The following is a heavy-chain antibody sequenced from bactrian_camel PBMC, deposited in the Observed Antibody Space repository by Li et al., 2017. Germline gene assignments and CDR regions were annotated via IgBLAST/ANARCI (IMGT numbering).Heavy chain of an antibody. Sequence: DVQLVESGGGSVQAGESLTLSCTTSAFRFDDRGVGWFRQAPGNERELVSRISVRGETEYAASVKARFTISHDNAKNTLLLQMSDLKPEDTAVYYCAPDAGQSRCSNGFCYCAWGEGTQVTVS. CDR2: ISVRGET. CDR3: APDAGQSRCSNGFCYCA. D-gene: IGHD3*01. CDR1: AFRFDDRG. V-gene: IGHV3S66*01. J-gene: IGHJ4*01.